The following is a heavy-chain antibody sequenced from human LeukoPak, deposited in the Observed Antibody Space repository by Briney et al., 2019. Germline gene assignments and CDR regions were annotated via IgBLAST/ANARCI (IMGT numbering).Heavy chain of an antibody. V-gene: IGHV1-3*04. CDR2: INTGNGNT. D-gene: IGHD1-26*01. CDR1: GYNFTSNA. CDR3: ASPGSGSYSGYFDY. Sequence: ASVNVSCKASGYNFTSNAMHWVRQAPGQRLERMGWINTGNGNTKYSQKFQGRVTITTDESTSTAYMELSSLRSEDTAVYYCASPGSGSYSGYFDYWGQGTLVTVSS. J-gene: IGHJ4*02.